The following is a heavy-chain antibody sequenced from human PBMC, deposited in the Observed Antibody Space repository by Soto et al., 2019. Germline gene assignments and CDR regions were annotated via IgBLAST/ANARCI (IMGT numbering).Heavy chain of an antibody. Sequence: QVQLQESGPGPVKPSQTLSLTCTVSGGSISSGGYYWSWIRQHPGKGLEWIGYIYYSGSTYYNPSLTSRVTISVDTSKNQFSLKLSSVTAADTAVYYCASTGSYLHDAFDIWGQGTMVTVSS. J-gene: IGHJ3*02. CDR3: ASTGSYLHDAFDI. CDR1: GGSISSGGYY. CDR2: IYYSGST. D-gene: IGHD1-26*01. V-gene: IGHV4-31*03.